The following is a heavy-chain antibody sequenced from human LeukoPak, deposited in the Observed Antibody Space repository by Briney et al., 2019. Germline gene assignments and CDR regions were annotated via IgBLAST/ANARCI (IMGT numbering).Heavy chain of an antibody. D-gene: IGHD3-22*01. CDR2: INPNSGGT. CDR3: ARAKGVTTRYYYDSSGYPRGGHWSDP. J-gene: IGHJ5*02. Sequence: ASVKVSCKASGYTFTGYYMHWVRQAPGQGPEWMGWINPNSGGTNYAQKFQGRVTMTRDTSISTAYMELSRLRSDDTAVYYCARAKGVTTRYYYDSSGYPRGGHWSDPWGQGTLVTVSS. V-gene: IGHV1-2*02. CDR1: GYTFTGYY.